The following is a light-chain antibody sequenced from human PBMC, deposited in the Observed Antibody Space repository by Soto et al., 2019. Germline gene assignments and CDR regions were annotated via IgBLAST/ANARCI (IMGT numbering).Light chain of an antibody. V-gene: IGLV2-14*01. J-gene: IGLJ2*01. CDR1: SSDVGGYNY. Sequence: QSALTQPASVSGSPGQSITISCIGTSSDVGGYNYVSWYQHHPDKAPKLLIYEVTNRPSGVSDRFSASKSGNTASLTISGLQTDDEAEYYCSSYTSTPTFVIFGGGTKLTVL. CDR2: EVT. CDR3: SSYTSTPTFVI.